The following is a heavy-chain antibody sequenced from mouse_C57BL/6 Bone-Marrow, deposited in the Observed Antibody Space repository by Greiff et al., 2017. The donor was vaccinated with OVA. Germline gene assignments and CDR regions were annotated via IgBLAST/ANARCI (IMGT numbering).Heavy chain of an antibody. V-gene: IGHV5-4*01. CDR3: ARDRRYSSSWFAY. D-gene: IGHD3-2*02. Sequence: EVKLMESGGGLVKPGGSLKLSCAASGFTFSSYAMSWVRQTPEKRLEWVATISDGGSYTYYPDNVKGRFTISRDNAKNNLYLQMSHLKYEDTAMYYCARDRRYSSSWFAYWGQGTLVTVSA. J-gene: IGHJ3*01. CDR2: ISDGGSYT. CDR1: GFTFSSYA.